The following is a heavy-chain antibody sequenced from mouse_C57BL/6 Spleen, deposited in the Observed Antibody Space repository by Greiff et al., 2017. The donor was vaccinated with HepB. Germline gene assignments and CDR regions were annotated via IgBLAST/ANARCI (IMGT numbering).Heavy chain of an antibody. D-gene: IGHD1-1*01. J-gene: IGHJ2*01. CDR3: ARAPNYSGSLYYFDY. CDR1: GYAFTNYL. V-gene: IGHV1-54*01. CDR2: INPGSGGT. Sequence: QVQLQQSGAELVRPGTSVKVSCKASGYAFTNYLIEWVKQRPGQGLEWIGVINPGSGGTNYNEKFKGKATLTADKSSSTAYMQLSSLTSEDSAVYFCARAPNYSGSLYYFDYWGQGTTLTVAS.